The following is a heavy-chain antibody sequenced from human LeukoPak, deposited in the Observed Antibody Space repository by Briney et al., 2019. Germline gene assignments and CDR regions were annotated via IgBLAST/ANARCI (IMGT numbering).Heavy chain of an antibody. V-gene: IGHV4-34*01. CDR2: INHSGST. Sequence: PSETLSLTCAVYGGSFSGYYWSWIRQPPGKGLEWIGEINHSGSTNYNPSLKSRVTISVDTSKNQFSLKLSSVTAADTAVYYCARRRSAGAFDIWGQGTMVTVSS. J-gene: IGHJ3*02. CDR1: GGSFSGYY. CDR3: ARRRSAGAFDI.